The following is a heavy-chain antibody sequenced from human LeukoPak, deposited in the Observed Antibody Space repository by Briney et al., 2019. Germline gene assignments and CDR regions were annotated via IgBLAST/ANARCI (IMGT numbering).Heavy chain of an antibody. V-gene: IGHV3-30*02. J-gene: IGHJ4*02. D-gene: IGHD2-2*01. CDR1: GFTFSSYG. CDR3: AKDGQYCSSTSCHDY. CDR2: IRYDGSNR. Sequence: PGGSLRLSCAASGFTFSSYGMHWVRQAPGKGLEWVAFIRYDGSNRYYADSVKGRFTISRDNSKNTLYLQMNSLRAEDTAVYYCAKDGQYCSSTSCHDYWGQGTLVTVSS.